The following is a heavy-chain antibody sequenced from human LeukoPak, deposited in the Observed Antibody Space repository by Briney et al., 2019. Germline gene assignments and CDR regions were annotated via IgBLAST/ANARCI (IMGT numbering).Heavy chain of an antibody. CDR2: ISSSSSYI. Sequence: GGSLRLSCAASGFTFSSYSMNWVRQAPGKGLEWVSSISSSSSYIYYADSVKGRFTISRDNAKNSLYLQMNSLRAEDTAVYYCARFVAAAGLLDYWGQGTLVTVPS. D-gene: IGHD6-13*01. CDR1: GFTFSSYS. V-gene: IGHV3-21*01. CDR3: ARFVAAAGLLDY. J-gene: IGHJ4*02.